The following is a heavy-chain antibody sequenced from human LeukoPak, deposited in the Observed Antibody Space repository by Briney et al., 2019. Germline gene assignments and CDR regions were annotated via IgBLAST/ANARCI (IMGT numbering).Heavy chain of an antibody. CDR1: GFTFGSYG. V-gene: IGHV3-33*01. D-gene: IGHD6-6*01. Sequence: GGSLRLSCAASGFTFGSYGMHWVRQAPGKGLEWVAVIWYDGSNKYYADSVKGRFTISRDNSKNTLYLQMNSLRAEDTAVYYCARDSSRVALDYWGQGTLVTVSS. CDR2: IWYDGSNK. CDR3: ARDSSRVALDY. J-gene: IGHJ4*02.